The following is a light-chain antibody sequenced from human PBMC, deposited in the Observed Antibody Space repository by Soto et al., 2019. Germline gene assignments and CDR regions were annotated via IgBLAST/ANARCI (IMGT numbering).Light chain of an antibody. CDR2: DAS. J-gene: IGKJ1*01. V-gene: IGKV1-5*01. CDR1: QNINNW. Sequence: DIQMTQYPSTLSASIGDRVTITCRASQNINNWIACNQQKPGKAPKFLIYDASTLESGDPSRFSGSGFGTEFILSISSLQPDDFGSYYCQHMRTFGQGTKVEMK. CDR3: QHMRT.